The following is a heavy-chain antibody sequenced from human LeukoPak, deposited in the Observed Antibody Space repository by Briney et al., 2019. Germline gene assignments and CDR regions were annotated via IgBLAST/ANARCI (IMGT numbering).Heavy chain of an antibody. CDR3: AKDDVPSNWGALGLFDY. J-gene: IGHJ4*02. Sequence: GGSLRLSCAASGFTFSSYAMSWVRQAPGKGLEWVSTISGSGGSTYYADSVKGRFTISRDNSKNTLYLQMNSLRAEDTALYYCAKDDVPSNWGALGLFDYWGQGTLVTVSS. CDR2: ISGSGGST. D-gene: IGHD7-27*01. CDR1: GFTFSSYA. V-gene: IGHV3-23*01.